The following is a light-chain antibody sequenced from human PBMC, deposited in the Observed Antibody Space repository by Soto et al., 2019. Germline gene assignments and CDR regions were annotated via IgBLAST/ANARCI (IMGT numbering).Light chain of an antibody. J-gene: IGKJ1*01. Sequence: DVVLTQAPLSSPVTLGQPASISCRTSQSLVYRDGNTYLSWLQQRPGQPPRLLSYQISNRFSGVPDRFRGSGAGTYFALKVSRVEAEDVGVYYCVQFAHFPRTFGQGTKLEI. CDR3: VQFAHFPRT. CDR2: QIS. V-gene: IGKV2-24*01. CDR1: QSLVYRDGNTY.